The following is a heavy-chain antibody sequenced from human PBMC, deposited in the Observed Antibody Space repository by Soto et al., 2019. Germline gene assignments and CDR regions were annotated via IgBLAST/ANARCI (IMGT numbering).Heavy chain of an antibody. CDR1: GDSISNLDYF. J-gene: IGHJ5*01. CDR2: IYKSATT. CDR3: ARGRYCLTGRCFPNWFDS. V-gene: IGHV4-30-4*01. Sequence: SETMSLTCSVSGDSISNLDYFWAWIRQPPGQALEYIGYIYKSATTYYNPSFESRVAISVDTSKSQFSLNVTSVTAADTAVYFCARGRYCLTGRCFPNWFDSWGQGALVTVS. D-gene: IGHD7-27*01.